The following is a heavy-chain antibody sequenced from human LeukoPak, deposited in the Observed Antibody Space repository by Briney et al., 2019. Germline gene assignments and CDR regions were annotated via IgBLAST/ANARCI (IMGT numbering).Heavy chain of an antibody. CDR1: GFTFSNAW. V-gene: IGHV3-15*01. CDR2: IKSKTDGGTT. D-gene: IGHD6-6*01. Sequence: GSLRLSCAASGFTFSNAWMSWVRQAPGKGLEWVGRIKSKTDGGTTDYAAPVKGRFTISRDNAKNSLYLQMNSLRAEDTAVYYCAREYSSSSLAYDYWGQGTLVTVSS. J-gene: IGHJ4*02. CDR3: AREYSSSSLAYDY.